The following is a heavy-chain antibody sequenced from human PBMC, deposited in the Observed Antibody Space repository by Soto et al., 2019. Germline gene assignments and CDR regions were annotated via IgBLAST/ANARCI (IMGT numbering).Heavy chain of an antibody. CDR2: ISSSSSYI. Sequence: GGSLRLSCAASGFTFSSYSMNWVRQAPGKGLEWVSSISSSSSYIYYADSVKGRFTISRDNAKNSLYLQMNSLRAEDTAVYYCARDKCSSSTSCYYYGMDGWGQGTTVTVSS. V-gene: IGHV3-21*01. CDR1: GFTFSSYS. J-gene: IGHJ6*02. CDR3: ARDKCSSSTSCYYYGMDG. D-gene: IGHD2-2*01.